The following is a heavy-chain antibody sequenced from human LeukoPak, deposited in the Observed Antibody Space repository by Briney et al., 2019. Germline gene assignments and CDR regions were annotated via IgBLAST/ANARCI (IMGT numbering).Heavy chain of an antibody. Sequence: GGSLRLFCAASGFSVDNNYMAWVRQAPGKGLEWVSVIYSGGSTYYADSVKGRFTISRDNSKNTLYLQMNSLRVEDTAVYYCARDNGPGFDYWGQGTLVTVSS. CDR2: IYSGGST. D-gene: IGHD1-14*01. CDR3: ARDNGPGFDY. J-gene: IGHJ4*02. CDR1: GFSVDNNY. V-gene: IGHV3-53*01.